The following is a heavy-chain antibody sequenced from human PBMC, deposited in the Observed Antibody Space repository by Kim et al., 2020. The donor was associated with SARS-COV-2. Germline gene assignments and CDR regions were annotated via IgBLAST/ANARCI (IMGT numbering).Heavy chain of an antibody. D-gene: IGHD3-9*01. V-gene: IGHV1-69*01. Sequence: KFQGRVTITADESTSTAYMELSSLRSEDTAVYYCARDLLDRRYFDKAFDIWGQGTMVTVSS. J-gene: IGHJ3*02. CDR3: ARDLLDRRYFDKAFDI.